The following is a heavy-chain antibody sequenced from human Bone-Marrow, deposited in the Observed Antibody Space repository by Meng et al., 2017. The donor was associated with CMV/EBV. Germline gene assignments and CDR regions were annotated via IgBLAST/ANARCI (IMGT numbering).Heavy chain of an antibody. D-gene: IGHD2-2*02. CDR2: ISSSDSGETT. V-gene: IGHV3-48*03. CDR3: ARGGYCTSAICYKLNAFAI. CDR1: GFTFRSHE. Sequence: GGSLRLSCAASGFTFRSHEMNWVRQAPGKGLEWVSYISSSDSGETTYYADSVRGRFTISRDNAKNSLYLQMNSLRAEDTAVYYCARGGYCTSAICYKLNAFAIWGQGTVVTVSS. J-gene: IGHJ3*02.